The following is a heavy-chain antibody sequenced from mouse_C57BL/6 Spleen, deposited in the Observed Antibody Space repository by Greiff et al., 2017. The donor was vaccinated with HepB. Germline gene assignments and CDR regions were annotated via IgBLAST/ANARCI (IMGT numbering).Heavy chain of an antibody. Sequence: QVQLQQSGAELVRPGASVKLSCKASGYTFTDYYINWVKQRPGQGLEWIARIYPGSGNTYYNEKFKGKATLTAEKSSSTAYMQLSSLTSEDSAVYFCARGDDYTVPFAYWGQGTLVTVSA. V-gene: IGHV1-76*01. CDR3: ARGDDYTVPFAY. D-gene: IGHD2-4*01. J-gene: IGHJ3*01. CDR1: GYTFTDYY. CDR2: IYPGSGNT.